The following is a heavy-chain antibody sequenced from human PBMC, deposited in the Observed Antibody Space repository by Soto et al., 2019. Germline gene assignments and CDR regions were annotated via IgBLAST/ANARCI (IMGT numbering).Heavy chain of an antibody. CDR3: ARAKTDSENYEGDYYMDV. Sequence: QVQLVQSGAEVKKPGSSVKVSCKASGDTFSNYTISWVRQAPGQGLEWMGRIIPIFGIANYAQEFQGRVTITADKSTSTVYMELSSLRSEDTAVYYCARAKTDSENYEGDYYMDVWGKGTTVTVSS. CDR1: GDTFSNYT. D-gene: IGHD3-16*01. J-gene: IGHJ6*03. CDR2: IIPIFGIA. V-gene: IGHV1-69*02.